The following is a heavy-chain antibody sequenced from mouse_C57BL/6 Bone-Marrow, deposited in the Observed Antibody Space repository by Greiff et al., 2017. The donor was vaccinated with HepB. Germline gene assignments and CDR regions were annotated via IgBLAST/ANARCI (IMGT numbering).Heavy chain of an antibody. Sequence: VKLQQPGAELVMPGASVKLSCKASGYTFTSYWMHWVKQRPGQGLEWIGEIDPSDSYTNYNQKFKGKSTLTVDKSSSTAYMQLSSLTSEDSAVYYCARGGTTKYFDYWGQGTTLTVSS. J-gene: IGHJ2*01. D-gene: IGHD1-1*01. CDR2: IDPSDSYT. CDR1: GYTFTSYW. CDR3: ARGGTTKYFDY. V-gene: IGHV1-69*01.